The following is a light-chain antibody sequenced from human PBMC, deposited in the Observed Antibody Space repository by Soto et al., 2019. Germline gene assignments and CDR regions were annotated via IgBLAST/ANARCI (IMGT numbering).Light chain of an antibody. V-gene: IGKV3-15*01. Sequence: EIVMTQSPATLSVSPGERATLSCRASQSVSSNLAWYQQKPVQAPRLPIYGASTRATGIPARFSGSGSGTEFTLTISSLQSEDFAVYYCQQYNNWRTFGQGTKLEIK. CDR1: QSVSSN. CDR3: QQYNNWRT. CDR2: GAS. J-gene: IGKJ2*02.